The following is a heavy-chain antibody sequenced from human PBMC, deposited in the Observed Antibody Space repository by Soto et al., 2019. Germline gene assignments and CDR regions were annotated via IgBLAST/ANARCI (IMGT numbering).Heavy chain of an antibody. D-gene: IGHD2-21*02. J-gene: IGHJ4*02. CDR2: IIPIFGTA. CDR3: ARDILKYCGGDCYSGFDY. CDR1: GGTFSSYT. Sequence: ASVKVSCKASGGTFSSYTISWVRQAPGQGLEWMGRIIPIFGTANYAQKFQGRVTITADESTSTAYMELSSLRSEDTAVYYCARDILKYCGGDCYSGFDYWGQGTLVTVSS. V-gene: IGHV1-69*13.